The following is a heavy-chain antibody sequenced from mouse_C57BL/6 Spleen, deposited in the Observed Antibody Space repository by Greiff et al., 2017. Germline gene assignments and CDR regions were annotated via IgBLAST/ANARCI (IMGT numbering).Heavy chain of an antibody. V-gene: IGHV1-81*01. Sequence: QVQLQQSGAELARPGASVKLSCKASGYTFTSYGICWVKQRTGQGLEWIGEIYPRSGNTYYNEKFKGKATLTADKSSSTAYMEIRSLTSEDSAVYFCARLEGHYYGSSSYYAMDYWGQGTSVTVSS. CDR2: IYPRSGNT. CDR3: ARLEGHYYGSSSYYAMDY. CDR1: GYTFTSYG. J-gene: IGHJ4*01. D-gene: IGHD1-1*01.